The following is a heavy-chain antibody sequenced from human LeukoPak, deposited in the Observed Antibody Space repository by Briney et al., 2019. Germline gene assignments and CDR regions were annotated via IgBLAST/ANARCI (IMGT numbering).Heavy chain of an antibody. CDR3: ARGGFSHDSSGYLDY. CDR1: GFTFSSYW. J-gene: IGHJ4*02. CDR2: IWYDGSNK. V-gene: IGHV3-33*08. D-gene: IGHD3-22*01. Sequence: GGSLRLSCAASGFTFSSYWMHWVRQAPGKGLEWVAVIWYDGSNKYYADSVKGRFTISRDNSKNTLYLQMNSLRAEDTAVYYCARGGFSHDSSGYLDYWGQGTLVTVSS.